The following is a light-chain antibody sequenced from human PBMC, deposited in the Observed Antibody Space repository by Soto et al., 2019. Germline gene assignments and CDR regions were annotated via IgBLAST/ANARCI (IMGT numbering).Light chain of an antibody. J-gene: IGKJ5*01. CDR2: GAS. Sequence: MMMTQSPATLSVSPGERVTLSCRTSHSVNSHVAWYQQKPGQAPRLLLYGASTRATGIPVRFSGSGFGTVFTLTISSLQSEDFAVYYCQQYKNWPLLGQGTRLEIK. CDR1: HSVNSH. V-gene: IGKV3-15*01. CDR3: QQYKNWPL.